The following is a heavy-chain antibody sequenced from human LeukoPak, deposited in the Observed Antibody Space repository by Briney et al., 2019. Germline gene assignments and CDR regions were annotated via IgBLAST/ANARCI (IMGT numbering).Heavy chain of an antibody. CDR2: ISYDGSNK. D-gene: IGHD6-13*01. V-gene: IGHV3-30*18. CDR3: AKPQLANNWFDP. J-gene: IGHJ5*02. CDR1: GFTFTKYW. Sequence: GGSLRLSCAASGFTFTKYWMTWVRQAPGKGLEWVAVISYDGSNKYYADSVKGRFTISRDNSKNTLYLQMNSLRAEDTAVYYCAKPQLANNWFDPWGQGTLVTVSS.